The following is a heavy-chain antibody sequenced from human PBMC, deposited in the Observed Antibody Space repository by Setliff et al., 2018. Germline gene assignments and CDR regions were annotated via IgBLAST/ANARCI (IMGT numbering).Heavy chain of an antibody. Sequence: ASVKVSCKASGYTFTSHYMHWVRQAPGLGLEWMGTINPSSGRTSYAQKFQGRVTMTRDTSTSTVYMDMRSLRSEDTAVYYCARDVFPYHYEGAFDIWGQGTMVTV. D-gene: IGHD3-22*01. CDR1: GYTFTSHY. J-gene: IGHJ3*02. V-gene: IGHV1-46*01. CDR3: ARDVFPYHYEGAFDI. CDR2: INPSSGRT.